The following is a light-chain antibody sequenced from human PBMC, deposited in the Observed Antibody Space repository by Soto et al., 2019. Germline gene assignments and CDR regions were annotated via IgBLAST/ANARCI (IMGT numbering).Light chain of an antibody. J-gene: IGLJ1*01. V-gene: IGLV1-44*01. CDR3: AAWDDSLNDYV. Sequence: QSVLTQPPSTSGTPGQRVTIFCSGSSSNIGSNNVNWYQQLPGTAPKLLIYSHNQRPSGVPDRFSGSKSGTSASLAISGLQSEDEADYYCAAWDDSLNDYVFGTGTKLTVL. CDR1: SSNIGSNN. CDR2: SHN.